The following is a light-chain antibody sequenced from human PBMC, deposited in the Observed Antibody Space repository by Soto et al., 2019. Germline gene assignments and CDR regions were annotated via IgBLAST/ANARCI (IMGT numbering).Light chain of an antibody. CDR2: GAS. J-gene: IGKJ3*01. CDR1: QSVSSSY. CDR3: HQFGSPFT. V-gene: IGKV3-20*01. Sequence: EIVLTQSPGTLSLSPGERATLSCRASQSVSSSYLAWYQHKPGQAPRLLIYGASTRATGIPDRFSGSGSGTDFTLTTSSLEPEDFAVYYCHQFGSPFTFGPGTKVDLK.